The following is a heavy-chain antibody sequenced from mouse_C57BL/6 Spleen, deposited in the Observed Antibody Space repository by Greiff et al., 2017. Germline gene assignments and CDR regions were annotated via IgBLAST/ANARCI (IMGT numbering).Heavy chain of an antibody. CDR1: GFNIKDDY. CDR3: TTWGTTVGPRDD. J-gene: IGHJ2*01. V-gene: IGHV14-4*01. D-gene: IGHD1-1*01. CDR2: IDPEHGDT. Sequence: EVQRVESGAELVRPGASVKLSCTASGFNIKDDYMHWVKQRPEQGLEWIGWIDPEHGDTEYASKFQGKATITADTSSNPAYLQLSSLTSEDTAVYYCTTWGTTVGPRDDGGQGTTLTVSS.